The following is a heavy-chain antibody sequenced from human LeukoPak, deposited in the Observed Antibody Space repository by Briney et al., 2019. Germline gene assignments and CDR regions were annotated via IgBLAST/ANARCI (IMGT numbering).Heavy chain of an antibody. Sequence: SETLSLTCSVSDGSIRNHFWSWIRLLPGRGLEWIGNIYYTTNPNYNPSVASRVTISVDTSKDQLSLKLSSLTAADTAVYYCARDRNYFDAWGQGTRVTVSS. CDR3: ARDRNYFDA. CDR1: DGSIRNHF. J-gene: IGHJ5*02. CDR2: IYYTTNP. D-gene: IGHD4-11*01. V-gene: IGHV4-59*11.